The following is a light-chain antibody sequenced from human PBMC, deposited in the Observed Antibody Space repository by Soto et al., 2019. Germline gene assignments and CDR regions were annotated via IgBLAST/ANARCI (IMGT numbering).Light chain of an antibody. CDR3: QHSYGTPRT. Sequence: DIQMTQSPSSLSASVGDRVTITCRASQSISTYLNWYQHKPGKAPKVLIYAVSSLQSGVPSRFSGSGSGTDFTLTITSLQPEDSATYYCQHSYGTPRTFGQWTKVEIK. CDR2: AVS. V-gene: IGKV1-39*01. J-gene: IGKJ1*01. CDR1: QSISTY.